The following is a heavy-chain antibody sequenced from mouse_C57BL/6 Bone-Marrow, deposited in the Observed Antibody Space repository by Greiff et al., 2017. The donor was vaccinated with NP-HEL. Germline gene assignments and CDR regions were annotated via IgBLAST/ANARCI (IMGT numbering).Heavy chain of an antibody. Sequence: VQLQQSGAELVKPGASVKLSCKASGYTFTSYWMHWVKQRPGQGLEWIGMIHPNSGSTNYNEKFKSKATLTVDKSSSTAYMQLSSLTSEDSAVYYCARRDYYGSSYYAMDYWGQGTSVTVSS. CDR3: ARRDYYGSSYYAMDY. CDR2: IHPNSGST. J-gene: IGHJ4*01. D-gene: IGHD1-1*01. V-gene: IGHV1-64*01. CDR1: GYTFTSYW.